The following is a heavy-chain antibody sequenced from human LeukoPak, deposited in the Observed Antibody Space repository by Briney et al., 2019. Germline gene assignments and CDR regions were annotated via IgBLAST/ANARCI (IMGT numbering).Heavy chain of an antibody. CDR1: GGTFSSYA. CDR3: ARVVSRVRGVIITYYYYYYMDV. J-gene: IGHJ6*03. D-gene: IGHD3-10*01. Sequence: SVKVSCKASGGTFSSYAISWVRQAPGQGLEWMGGIIPIFGTANYAQKFQGRVTITADKSTSTAYMELSSLRSEDTAVYYCARVVSRVRGVIITYYYYYYMDVWGKGTTVTVSS. V-gene: IGHV1-69*06. CDR2: IIPIFGTA.